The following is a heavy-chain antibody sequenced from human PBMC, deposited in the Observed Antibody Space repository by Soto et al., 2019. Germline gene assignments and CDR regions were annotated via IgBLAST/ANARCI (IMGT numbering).Heavy chain of an antibody. CDR2: ISYDGSNK. CDR3: AKDPSYSSGLFDY. D-gene: IGHD6-19*01. Sequence: GGSLRLSCAASGFTFSSYGMHWVRQAPGKGLEWVAVISYDGSNKYYADSVKGRFTISRDNSKNTLYLQMNSLRAEDTAVYYCAKDPSYSSGLFDYWGQGTLVTVSS. CDR1: GFTFSSYG. J-gene: IGHJ4*02. V-gene: IGHV3-30*18.